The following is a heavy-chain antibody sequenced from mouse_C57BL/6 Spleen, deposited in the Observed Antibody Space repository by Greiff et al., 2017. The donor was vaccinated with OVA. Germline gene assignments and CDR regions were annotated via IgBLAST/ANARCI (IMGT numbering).Heavy chain of an antibody. Sequence: VKLQESGPGLVAPSQSLSITCTVSGFSLTSYGVHWVRQPPGKGLEWLVVIWSDGSTTYNTAHKTRLIISKDNTKSQVFLKMNSLQTDDTAMYYCARHNGDYEGYFDVWGTGTTVTVSS. V-gene: IGHV2-6-1*01. CDR3: ARHNGDYEGYFDV. CDR1: GFSLTSYG. CDR2: IWSDGST. J-gene: IGHJ1*03. D-gene: IGHD2-4*01.